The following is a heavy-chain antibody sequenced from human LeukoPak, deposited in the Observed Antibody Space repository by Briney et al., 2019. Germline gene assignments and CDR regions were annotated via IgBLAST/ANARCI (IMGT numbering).Heavy chain of an antibody. D-gene: IGHD6-19*01. CDR2: ISWDSNSI. CDR1: GFSFDEYA. V-gene: IGHV3-9*01. J-gene: IGHJ3*02. CDR3: AKAVAAPGAFDI. Sequence: GGSLRLSCAASGFSFDEYAIHWVRQAPGKGLEWVSGISWDSNSIIYADSVKGRFTISRDNAKNSLYLQMNSLRADNTALYYCAKAVAAPGAFDIWGQGTVVTVSS.